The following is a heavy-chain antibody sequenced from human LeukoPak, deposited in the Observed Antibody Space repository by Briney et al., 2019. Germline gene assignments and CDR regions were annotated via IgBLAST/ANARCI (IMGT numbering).Heavy chain of an antibody. V-gene: IGHV5-51*01. D-gene: IGHD2/OR15-2a*01. CDR3: ARHNSDHFCISGMDV. Sequence: PGESLKLSCKGSGYNFTRYWIGWVRQMPGKGVEWVGIIYPGDSDTKYSPSFQGQVTISADKSISTAYLQWSSLKASDTAMYYCARHNSDHFCISGMDVWGQGTTVTVSS. J-gene: IGHJ6*02. CDR1: GYNFTRYW. CDR2: IYPGDSDT.